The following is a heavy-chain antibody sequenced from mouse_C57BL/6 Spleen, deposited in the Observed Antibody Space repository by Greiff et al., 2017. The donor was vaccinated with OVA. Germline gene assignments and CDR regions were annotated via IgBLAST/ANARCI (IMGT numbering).Heavy chain of an antibody. J-gene: IGHJ1*03. Sequence: EVQLQESGPGLVKPSQSLSLTCSVTGYSITSGYYWNWIRQFPGNQLEWMGYISYDGSNNYNPSLKNRISITRDTSKNQFFLKLNSVTTEDTATYYCARDYYGSSYGFDVWGTGTTVTVSS. CDR2: ISYDGSN. D-gene: IGHD1-1*01. V-gene: IGHV3-6*01. CDR1: GYSITSGYY. CDR3: ARDYYGSSYGFDV.